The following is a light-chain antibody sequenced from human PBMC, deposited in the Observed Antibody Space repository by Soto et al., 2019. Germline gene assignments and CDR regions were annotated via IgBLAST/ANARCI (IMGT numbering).Light chain of an antibody. CDR1: QSVLYRSDNKND. Sequence: DIVMTQSPDSLAVSLGERATINCKSSQSVLYRSDNKNDLTWYQQKPVQPPKLLMSWASTRESGVPDRFSGSGSGTDFTLTISSLQAEDVAEYYCQQYYSIPWTFGQGTKVEI. J-gene: IGKJ1*01. V-gene: IGKV4-1*01. CDR3: QQYYSIPWT. CDR2: WAS.